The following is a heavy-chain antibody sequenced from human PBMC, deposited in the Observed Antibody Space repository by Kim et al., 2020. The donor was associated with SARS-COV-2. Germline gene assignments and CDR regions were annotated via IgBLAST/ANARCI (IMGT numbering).Heavy chain of an antibody. CDR1: GFTFSSYG. D-gene: IGHD5-18*01. CDR2: IWYDGSNK. CDR3: ARWHNDGYIYYYYGMDV. V-gene: IGHV3-33*01. Sequence: GGSLRLSCAASGFTFSSYGMHWVRQAPGKGLEWVAFIWYDGSNKYYADSVKGRFTISRDNSKNTLYLQMNSLRAEDTAVYYCARWHNDGYIYYYYGMDV. J-gene: IGHJ6*01.